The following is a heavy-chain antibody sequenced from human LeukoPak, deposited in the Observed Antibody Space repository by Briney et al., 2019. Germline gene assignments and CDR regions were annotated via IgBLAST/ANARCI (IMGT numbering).Heavy chain of an antibody. Sequence: GASVKVSCKASVGTFSSCVISWVGQPPGQGLEWMGRIILILGKANYAHKFQRRVTIPAHKSPSTAYMELSSLRSEDTAVYYCARDPGYCSSTSCYYYYGMDVWGQGTTVTVSS. CDR1: VGTFSSCV. V-gene: IGHV1-69*04. CDR2: IILILGKA. J-gene: IGHJ6*02. CDR3: ARDPGYCSSTSCYYYYGMDV. D-gene: IGHD2-2*01.